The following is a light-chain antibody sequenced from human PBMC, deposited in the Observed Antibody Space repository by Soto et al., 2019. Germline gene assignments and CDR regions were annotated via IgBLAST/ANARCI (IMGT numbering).Light chain of an antibody. V-gene: IGKV3-11*01. CDR3: QQRSNWPPGGT. CDR1: QSVSSY. J-gene: IGKJ1*01. CDR2: GAS. Sequence: EIVLTQSPATLSLSPGERATLSCRASQSVSSYLAWYQQKPGQAPRLLIYGASNRATGIPARFSGSGSGTDFTLTISSLEPEDFAVYYCQQRSNWPPGGTFGQGTKVEIK.